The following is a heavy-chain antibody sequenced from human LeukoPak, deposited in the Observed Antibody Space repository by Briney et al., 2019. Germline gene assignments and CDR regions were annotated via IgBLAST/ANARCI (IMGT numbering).Heavy chain of an antibody. J-gene: IGHJ4*02. CDR2: ISYDGSNK. CDR3: ATAPFDGEDGIDY. D-gene: IGHD3-3*01. CDR1: GFTFSSYA. Sequence: GGSLRLSCAASGFTFSSYAMSWVRQAPGKGLEWVAVISYDGSNKYYADSVKGRFTISRDNSKNTLYLQMNSLRAEDTAVYYCATAPFDGEDGIDYWGQGTLVTVSS. V-gene: IGHV3-30-3*01.